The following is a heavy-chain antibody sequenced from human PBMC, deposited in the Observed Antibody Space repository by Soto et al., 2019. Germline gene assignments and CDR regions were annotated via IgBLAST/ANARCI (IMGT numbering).Heavy chain of an antibody. Sequence: SETLSLTCAVYGGSFSGYYWSWIRQPPGKGLEWIGEINHSGSTNYNPSLKSRVTISVDTSKNQFSLKLSSVTAADTAVYYCASGMLHTVNLCDPWGQGTLFTVSS. CDR1: GGSFSGYY. J-gene: IGHJ5*02. CDR3: ASGMLHTVNLCDP. D-gene: IGHD2-15*01. CDR2: INHSGST. V-gene: IGHV4-34*01.